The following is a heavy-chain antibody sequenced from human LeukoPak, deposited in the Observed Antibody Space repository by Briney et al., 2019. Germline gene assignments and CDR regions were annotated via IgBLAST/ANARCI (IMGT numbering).Heavy chain of an antibody. V-gene: IGHV4-4*07. J-gene: IGHJ4*02. D-gene: IGHD5-18*01. CDR2: IYTSGPA. CDR3: TRVLYTALPVY. CDR1: AGSISTYY. Sequence: SETLSLTCTVSAGSISTYYWGWIRQPAGKRPEWIGRIYTSGPATPNPSLESRATMSLDTSKHQFSLNLNSVTAADTAMYYCTRVLYTALPVYWGQGILVTVSS.